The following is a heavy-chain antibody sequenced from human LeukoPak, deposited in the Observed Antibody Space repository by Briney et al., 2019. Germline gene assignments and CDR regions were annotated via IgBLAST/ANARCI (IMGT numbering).Heavy chain of an antibody. V-gene: IGHV3-48*02. D-gene: IGHD2-2*02. CDR3: AREGCSSTSCYTDY. J-gene: IGHJ4*02. CDR1: GFTFSSYS. CDR2: ISSSSSTI. Sequence: GGSLRLSCAASGFTFSSYSMNWVRQAPGKGLEWVSYISSSSSTIYYADSVKGRFTISRDNAKNSLYLQMNSLRDEDTAVYYCAREGCSSTSCYTDYWGQGTLVTVPS.